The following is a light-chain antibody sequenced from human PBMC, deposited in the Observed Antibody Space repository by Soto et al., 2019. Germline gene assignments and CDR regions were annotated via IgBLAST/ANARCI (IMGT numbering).Light chain of an antibody. V-gene: IGKV3D-15*01. CDR1: QSVSSN. CDR3: QQYDNWPLT. CDR2: DTS. J-gene: IGKJ4*01. Sequence: EIVMTQSPATLSVSPGERATLSCRASQSVSSNLAWYQQKPGQAPRLLIYDTSTRAAGIPARFSGSGSGTDFTLTISSLQSEDFGVYFCQQYDNWPLTFGGGTKVDIK.